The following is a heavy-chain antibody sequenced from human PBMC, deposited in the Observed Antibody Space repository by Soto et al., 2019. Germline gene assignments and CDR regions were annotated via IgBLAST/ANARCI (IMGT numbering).Heavy chain of an antibody. J-gene: IGHJ4*02. CDR3: ARTYYGGPGY. Sequence: PSGTLSLTCSVSGASTSRSSYYWGWIRQPPGKGLEWIGNINYSGSTYYNPSLKSRVTISVDTSKNQFSLNLSSVTAADTAVYYCARTYYGGPGYWGQGTLVTVSS. CDR1: GASTSRSSYY. D-gene: IGHD4-17*01. V-gene: IGHV4-39*01. CDR2: INYSGST.